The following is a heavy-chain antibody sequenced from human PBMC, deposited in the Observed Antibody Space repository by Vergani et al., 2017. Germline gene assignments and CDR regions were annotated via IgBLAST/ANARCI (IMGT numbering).Heavy chain of an antibody. Sequence: QVQLQQWGAGLLKPLETLSLTCAVYGGSFSGYYWSWIRQPPGKGLEWIGEINHSGSTNYNPSLKSRVTISVDTSKNQFSLKLSSVTAADTAVYYCARVGGITADYGMDVWGQGTTVTVSS. D-gene: IGHD1-14*01. V-gene: IGHV4-34*01. CDR2: INHSGST. CDR3: ARVGGITADYGMDV. J-gene: IGHJ6*02. CDR1: GGSFSGYY.